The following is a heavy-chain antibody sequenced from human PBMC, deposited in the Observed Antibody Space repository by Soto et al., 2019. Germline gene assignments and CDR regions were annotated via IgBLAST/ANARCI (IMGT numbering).Heavy chain of an antibody. J-gene: IGHJ6*02. D-gene: IGHD1-20*01. CDR3: ARVVTGTQSYYYGMDV. Sequence: QVQLVQSGAEVKKPGSSVKVSCKDSGGTFSSYAISWVRQAPGQGLEWMGGIIPIFGTANYAQKFQGRVTITADKSTSTAYMELSSLRSEDTAVYYCARVVTGTQSYYYGMDVWGQGATVTVAS. CDR2: IIPIFGTA. CDR1: GGTFSSYA. V-gene: IGHV1-69*06.